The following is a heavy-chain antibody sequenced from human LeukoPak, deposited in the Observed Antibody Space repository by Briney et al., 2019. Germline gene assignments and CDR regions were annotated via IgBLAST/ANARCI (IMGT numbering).Heavy chain of an antibody. D-gene: IGHD3-22*01. CDR2: MFYSGNT. J-gene: IGHJ4*02. CDR3: AAYDSSGYAFHY. Sequence: GSLRLSCTASGFTFGDYAMSWVRQAPGKGLEWIGYMFYSGNTNYNPSLKSRVIISVDTSQSQFSLSLTSVTAVDTAVYYCAAYDSSGYAFHYWGQGTLVTVSS. CDR1: GFTFGDYA. V-gene: IGHV4-59*01.